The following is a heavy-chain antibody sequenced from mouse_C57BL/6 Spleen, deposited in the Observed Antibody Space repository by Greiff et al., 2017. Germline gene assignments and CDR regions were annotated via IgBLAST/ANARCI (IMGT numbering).Heavy chain of an antibody. J-gene: IGHJ3*01. CDR3: ARWGVRSRHPFAY. CDR2: IYPSDSET. Sequence: QVQLQQPGAELVRPGSSVKLSCKASGYTFTSYWMDWVKQRPGQGLEWIGNIYPSDSETHYNQKFKDKATLTVDKSSSTAYMQLSSLTSEASAVYYCARWGVRSRHPFAYWGQGTLVTVSA. CDR1: GYTFTSYW. D-gene: IGHD2-12*01. V-gene: IGHV1-61*01.